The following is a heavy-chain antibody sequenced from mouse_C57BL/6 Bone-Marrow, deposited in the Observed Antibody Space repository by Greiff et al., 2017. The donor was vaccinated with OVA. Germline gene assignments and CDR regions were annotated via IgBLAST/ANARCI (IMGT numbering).Heavy chain of an antibody. CDR1: GYTFTSYW. V-gene: IGHV1-69*01. J-gene: IGHJ2*01. CDR3: ARDKYFYGSSYPLDYCDY. D-gene: IGHD1-1*01. CDR2: IDPSDSYT. Sequence: QVQLQQSGAELVMPGASVKLSCKASGYTFTSYWMHWVKQRPGQGLEWIGEIDPSDSYTNYNQKFKGKSTLTVDKSSSTAYMQLSSLTSEDSAVYYGARDKYFYGSSYPLDYCDYWGQGTTLPVSS.